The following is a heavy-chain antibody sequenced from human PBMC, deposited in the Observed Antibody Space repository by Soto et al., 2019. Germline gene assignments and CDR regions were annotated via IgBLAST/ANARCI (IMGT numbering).Heavy chain of an antibody. Sequence: PGGSLRLSCTGSGFDFGDYYLSWIRQAPGKGLEWVSYIDSGDGTTYYTDSVKGRFTISRDNAKKTVYLQMSSLRVEDTALYYCVRPDDSSSWFPFDRWGQGTMVTFSS. V-gene: IGHV3-11*01. CDR1: GFDFGDYY. J-gene: IGHJ4*02. D-gene: IGHD3-22*01. CDR2: IDSGDGTT. CDR3: VRPDDSSSWFPFDR.